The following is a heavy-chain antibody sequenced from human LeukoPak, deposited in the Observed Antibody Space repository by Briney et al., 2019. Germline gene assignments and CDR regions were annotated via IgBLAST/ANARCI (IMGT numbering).Heavy chain of an antibody. D-gene: IGHD5-24*01. Sequence: SETLSLTCIVSGDSINNNNYYWGWVRQPPGKGLEWIGSIYYSGSTYYNPSLKSRVTISVDTSKNQFSLKLSSVTAADTAVYYCARARDGLDYWGQGTLVTVSS. V-gene: IGHV4-39*02. J-gene: IGHJ4*02. CDR3: ARARDGLDY. CDR2: IYYSGST. CDR1: GDSINNNNYY.